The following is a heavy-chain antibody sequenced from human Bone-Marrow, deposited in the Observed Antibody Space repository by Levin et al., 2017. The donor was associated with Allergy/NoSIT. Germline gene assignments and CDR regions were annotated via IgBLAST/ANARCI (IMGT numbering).Heavy chain of an antibody. Sequence: GESLKISCAASGFTFSSHAMHWVRQAPGKGLEWVAVISYDGSNKDYEGSLKGRFAISRDNSKNTLYLQMNSLKTEDTAVYYCARDRQWLVRDGYFDHWGQGTLVTVSS. CDR2: ISYDGSNK. V-gene: IGHV3-30*03. D-gene: IGHD6-19*01. J-gene: IGHJ4*02. CDR3: ARDRQWLVRDGYFDH. CDR1: GFTFSSHA.